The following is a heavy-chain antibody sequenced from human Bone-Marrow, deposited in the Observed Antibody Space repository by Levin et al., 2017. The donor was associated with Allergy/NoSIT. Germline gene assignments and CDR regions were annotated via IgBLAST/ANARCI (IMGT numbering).Heavy chain of an antibody. J-gene: IGHJ5*02. CDR3: ARAEHCSSTSCLPGWFDP. D-gene: IGHD2-2*01. CDR1: GFTFSDYY. CDR2: ISSSGSTI. Sequence: LSLTCAASGFTFSDYYMSWIRQAPGKGLEWVSYISSSGSTIYYADSVKGRFTISRDNAKNSLYLQMNSLRAEDTAVYYCARAEHCSSTSCLPGWFDPWGQGTLVTVSS. V-gene: IGHV3-11*01.